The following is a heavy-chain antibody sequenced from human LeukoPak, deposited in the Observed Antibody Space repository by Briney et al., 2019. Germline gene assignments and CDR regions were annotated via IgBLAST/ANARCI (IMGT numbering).Heavy chain of an antibody. J-gene: IGHJ4*02. CDR3: AKTNQDIVVVPAAHFDY. CDR2: ISGSGGST. D-gene: IGHD2-2*01. CDR1: GFTFSSYG. V-gene: IGHV3-23*01. Sequence: GGSLRLSCAASGFTFSSYGMSWVRQAPGKGLEWVSGISGSGGSTYYADSVKGRFTVSRDNSKNTLYVQMNSLRAEDTAAYYCAKTNQDIVVVPAAHFDYWGQGTLVTVSS.